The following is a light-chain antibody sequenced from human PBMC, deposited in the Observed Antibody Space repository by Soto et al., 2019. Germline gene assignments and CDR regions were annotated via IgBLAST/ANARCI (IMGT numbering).Light chain of an antibody. CDR3: QSYDSSMGGWV. Sequence: QSVLTQPPSVSGAPGQRVTISCTGSSFNIGAGYDVNWFQQLPGTSPKLLIHGNSNRPSGVPDRFSGSKSGTSASLAITGLQSEDEADYYCQSYDSSMGGWVFGGGTKLTVL. J-gene: IGLJ3*02. V-gene: IGLV1-40*01. CDR1: SFNIGAGYD. CDR2: GNS.